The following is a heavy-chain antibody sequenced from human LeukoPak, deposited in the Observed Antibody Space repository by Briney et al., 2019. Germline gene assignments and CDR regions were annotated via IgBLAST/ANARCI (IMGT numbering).Heavy chain of an antibody. J-gene: IGHJ4*02. CDR2: ISGGST. Sequence: PGGSLRLSXAASGFTVSSNEMSWVRQAPGKGLEWVSSISGGSTYYSDSRKGRFTISRDNSKNTLHLQMNSLRAEDTAASSTSCYTGFRVDYWGQGTLVTVSS. V-gene: IGHV3-38-3*01. CDR3: SCYTGFRVDY. D-gene: IGHD2-2*02. CDR1: GFTVSSNE.